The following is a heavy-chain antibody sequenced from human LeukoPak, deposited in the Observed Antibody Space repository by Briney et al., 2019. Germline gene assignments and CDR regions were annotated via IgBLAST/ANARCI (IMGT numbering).Heavy chain of an antibody. D-gene: IGHD2-15*01. CDR3: VRFSPSGQNVDF. V-gene: IGHV4-39*01. Sequence: SESLSLTCSVSGASVSSPSFVGGWIRLPPGKGLEWIGTVFSNNPSLKSRVSISVDTSKNEFSLKVNSVTAADTAVYHCVRFSPSGQNVDFWGQGTLVTVSP. CDR1: GASVSSPSFV. J-gene: IGHJ4*02. CDR2: VFS.